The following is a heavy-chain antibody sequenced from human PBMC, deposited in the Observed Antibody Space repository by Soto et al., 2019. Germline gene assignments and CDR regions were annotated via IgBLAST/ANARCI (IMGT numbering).Heavy chain of an antibody. CDR2: IYYTGST. CDR3: ARFNSGNYYEAFDI. J-gene: IGHJ3*02. D-gene: IGHD1-26*01. V-gene: IGHV4-59*12. Sequence: SGTLAPTCTVSDCAISTSYWSWLRQHPGKGPEWIGYIYYTGSTKYNPSLKSRVPISVDKSKNQFSLKLSSVTAEATAVYYCARFNSGNYYEAFDIWGQGTMVT. CDR1: DCAISTSY.